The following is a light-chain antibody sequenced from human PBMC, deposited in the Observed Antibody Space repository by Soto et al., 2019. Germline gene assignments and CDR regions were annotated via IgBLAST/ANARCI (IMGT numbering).Light chain of an antibody. V-gene: IGKV3-20*01. J-gene: IGKJ5*01. CDR3: QQYGSSPLT. Sequence: EIVLTQSPGTLSLSPGERATLSCRASQSVSSSYLAWYQQKPGQAPRLLIYGASSRATGIPDRFSGSGSGTDFTLTISRLEPEDFAVYYCQQYGSSPLTLGQGPRLAIK. CDR2: GAS. CDR1: QSVSSSY.